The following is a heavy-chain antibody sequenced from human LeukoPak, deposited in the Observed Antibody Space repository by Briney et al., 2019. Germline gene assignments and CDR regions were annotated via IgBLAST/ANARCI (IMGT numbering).Heavy chain of an antibody. V-gene: IGHV4-31*03. D-gene: IGHD3-10*01. J-gene: IGHJ5*02. CDR3: ALWFGELGAFDP. Sequence: SQTLSLTCTVSGGSISSGGYYWSWIRQHPGKGLEWIGYIYYSGSTYYNPSLKSRVTISVDTPKNQFSLKLSSVTAADTAVYYCALWFGELGAFDPWGQGTLVTVSS. CDR2: IYYSGST. CDR1: GGSISSGGYY.